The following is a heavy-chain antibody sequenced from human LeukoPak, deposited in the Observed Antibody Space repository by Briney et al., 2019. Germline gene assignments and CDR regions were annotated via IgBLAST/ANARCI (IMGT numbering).Heavy chain of an antibody. CDR2: IYHSGST. D-gene: IGHD6-13*01. V-gene: IGHV4-59*01. CDR1: GDSISSYY. Sequence: SETLSLTCTVSGDSISSYYWSWIRQPPGGGLEWVGYIYHSGSTNYNPSLKSRVTISVDTSKNQFSLKLISVTAADTAVYYCARALRQQLVTGWFDPWGQGTLVTVSS. CDR3: ARALRQQLVTGWFDP. J-gene: IGHJ5*02.